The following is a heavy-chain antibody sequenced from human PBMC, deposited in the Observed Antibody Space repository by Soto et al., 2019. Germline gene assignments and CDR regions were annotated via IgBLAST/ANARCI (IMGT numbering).Heavy chain of an antibody. CDR2: ISYDGSNK. Sequence: QVQLVESGGGVVQPGRSLRLSCAASGFTFSSYGMHWVRQAPGKGLEWVAVISYDGSNKYYADSVKGRFTISRDNSKNTPYLQMNSLRAEDTAVYYCAKDVFWSGYPPPHYYYGMDVWGQGTTVTVSS. V-gene: IGHV3-30*18. CDR1: GFTFSSYG. D-gene: IGHD3-3*01. J-gene: IGHJ6*02. CDR3: AKDVFWSGYPPPHYYYGMDV.